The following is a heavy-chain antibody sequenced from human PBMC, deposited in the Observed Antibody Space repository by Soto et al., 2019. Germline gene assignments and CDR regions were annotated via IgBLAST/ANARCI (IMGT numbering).Heavy chain of an antibody. CDR2: MNPSGGRT. CDR3: ARERVGSYSGMDV. D-gene: IGHD3-16*01. J-gene: IGHJ6*02. Sequence: QVQLVQSGAEVREPGASVKVSCKASGYTFTTFYIHWVRQAPGQGPEWLGVMNPSGGRTTYAQRLKGRVTMTRDTSTSTVHMELSSLRSEDTAVYYCARERVGSYSGMDVWGQGTTVTVS. V-gene: IGHV1-46*03. CDR1: GYTFTTFY.